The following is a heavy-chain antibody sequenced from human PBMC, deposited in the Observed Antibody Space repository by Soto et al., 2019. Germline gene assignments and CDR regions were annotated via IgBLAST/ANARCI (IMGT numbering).Heavy chain of an antibody. D-gene: IGHD3-3*01. CDR2: TYPSDSDT. Sequence: PGESLKITCKGSGYNFAGYWIAWVRQMPGKGLELMGITYPSDSDTRYRPSFQGQVTISADKSISSAYLQWSSLRASDTAMYYCARGGVSTRTFGYWGQGTPVTVSS. J-gene: IGHJ4*02. CDR1: GYNFAGYW. CDR3: ARGGVSTRTFGY. V-gene: IGHV5-51*01.